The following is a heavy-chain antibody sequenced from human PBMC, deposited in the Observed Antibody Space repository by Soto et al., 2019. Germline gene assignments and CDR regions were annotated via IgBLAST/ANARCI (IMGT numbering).Heavy chain of an antibody. CDR3: ARDTTGPLSFDP. Sequence: GGSLRLSCEASGLIVNNNFMNWVRQAPGRGLEWVSVINPEGRTYYADSVKDRFTISRDTSRNTLYLQMNSLRVEDTAVYYCARDTTGPLSFDPWGQGTQVTVSS. D-gene: IGHD2-2*01. CDR1: GLIVNNNF. V-gene: IGHV3-66*01. J-gene: IGHJ5*02. CDR2: INPEGRT.